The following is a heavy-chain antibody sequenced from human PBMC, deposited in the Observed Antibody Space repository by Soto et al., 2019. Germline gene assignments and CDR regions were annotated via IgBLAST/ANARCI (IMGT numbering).Heavy chain of an antibody. V-gene: IGHV1-18*01. J-gene: IGHJ5*01. CDR1: GGTFSSYA. CDR3: ARVVGVARFFKFDC. D-gene: IGHD1-26*01. Sequence: ASVKVSCKASGGTFSSYAISWVRQAPGQGLEWMGWISAYNGNTNYAQKLQGRVTMTTDTSTSTAYMELRSLRSDDTAVYYCARVVGVARFFKFDCWGQGTLVTVSS. CDR2: ISAYNGNT.